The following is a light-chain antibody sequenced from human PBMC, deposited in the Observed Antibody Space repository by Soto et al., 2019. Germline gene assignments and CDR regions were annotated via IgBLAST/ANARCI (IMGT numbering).Light chain of an antibody. V-gene: IGLV2-8*01. CDR2: EVS. CDR1: SSDIGAYNY. J-gene: IGLJ3*02. CDR3: SSYAGSDDRWV. Sequence: QSALTHPPSASGSPGQSVTISCTGTSSDIGAYNYVSWYQQHPGKAPKLMIHEVSKRPSGVPDRFSGSKSGNTASLTVSGLQAEDEADYYGSSYAGSDDRWVFGGGTKLTVL.